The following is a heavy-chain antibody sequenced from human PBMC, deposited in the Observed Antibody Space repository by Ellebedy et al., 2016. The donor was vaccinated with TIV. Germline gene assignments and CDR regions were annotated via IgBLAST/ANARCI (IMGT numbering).Heavy chain of an antibody. CDR1: GFTFSRYE. J-gene: IGHJ3*02. CDR2: VSNSGSVM. CDR3: STVFEM. V-gene: IGHV3-48*03. Sequence: PGGSLRLSCVASGFTFSRYEMNWVRQAPGKGLKWVSYVSNSGSVMYYEDPVKGRFTISRDNAKNTLYLQMNSLRAEDTAVYYCSTVFEMWGQGTVVTVSS. D-gene: IGHD4-17*01.